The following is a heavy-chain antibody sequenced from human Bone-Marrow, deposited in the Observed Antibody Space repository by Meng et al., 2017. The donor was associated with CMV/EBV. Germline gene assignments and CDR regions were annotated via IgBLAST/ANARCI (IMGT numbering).Heavy chain of an antibody. Sequence: ASVKVSCKASGYTFTSYGISWVRQAPGQGLEWMGWISAYNGNTNYAQKLQGRVTMTTDTSTSTAYMELRSLRSDDTAVYYCARSRRLQGLGYYYYGMAVWGQGDTVNVAS. J-gene: IGHJ6*02. V-gene: IGHV1-18*01. D-gene: IGHD4-11*01. CDR3: ARSRRLQGLGYYYYGMAV. CDR2: ISAYNGNT. CDR1: GYTFTSYG.